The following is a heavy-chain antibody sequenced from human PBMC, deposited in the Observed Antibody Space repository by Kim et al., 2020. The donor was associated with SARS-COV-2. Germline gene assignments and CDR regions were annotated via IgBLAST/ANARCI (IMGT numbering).Heavy chain of an antibody. D-gene: IGHD3-22*01. CDR2: IYYSGST. CDR3: ARGGGFNYYDSSGYYYLDY. J-gene: IGHJ4*02. CDR1: GGSISSGGYY. V-gene: IGHV4-31*03. Sequence: SETLSLTCTVSGGSISSGGYYWSWIRQHPGKGLEWIGYIYYSGSTYYNPSLKSRVTISVDTYKNQFSLKLSSVTAADTAVYYCARGGGFNYYDSSGYYYLDYWGQGTLVTVSP.